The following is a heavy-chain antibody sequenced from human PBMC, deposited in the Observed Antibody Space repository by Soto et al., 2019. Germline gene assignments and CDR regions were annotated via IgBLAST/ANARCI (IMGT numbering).Heavy chain of an antibody. CDR3: ARGPGTREPDP. D-gene: IGHD3-10*01. CDR1: GFTFSSYA. V-gene: IGHV3-30-3*01. Sequence: QVQLVESGGGVVQPGRSLRLSCAASGFTFSSYAMHWVRQAPGKGLEWVAVISYDGSNKYYADSVKGRFTISRDNSKNTLYLQRNSLRAEDTAVYYCARGPGTREPDPWGQGTLVTVSS. J-gene: IGHJ5*02. CDR2: ISYDGSNK.